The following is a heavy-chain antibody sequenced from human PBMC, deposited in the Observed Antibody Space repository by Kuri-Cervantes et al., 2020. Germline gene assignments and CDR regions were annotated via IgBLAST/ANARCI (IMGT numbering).Heavy chain of an antibody. D-gene: IGHD6-19*01. Sequence: GESLKISCAASGFTFRSYAMSWVRQAPGKGLEWVSGVTYSGDNTYYADSVKGRFTISRDNSKNTLYLQMNSLRAEDTAVYYCAKDLVVSSGWYRAETVYYYYGMDVWGQGTTVTVSS. V-gene: IGHV3-23*01. CDR3: AKDLVVSSGWYRAETVYYYYGMDV. CDR1: GFTFRSYA. J-gene: IGHJ6*02. CDR2: VTYSGDNT.